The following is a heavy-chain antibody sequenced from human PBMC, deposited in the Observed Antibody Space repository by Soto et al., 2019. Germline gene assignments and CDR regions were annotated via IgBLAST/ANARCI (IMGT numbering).Heavy chain of an antibody. D-gene: IGHD3-22*01. V-gene: IGHV1-46*01. Sequence: ASVKVSCKASGYTFTSYYMHWVRQAPGQGLEWMGIINPSGGSTSYAQKFQGRVTMTRDTSTSTVYMELSSLRSEDTAVYYCARGSSGYYKGGGYYYYGMDVWGQGTAVTVS. CDR1: GYTFTSYY. CDR2: INPSGGST. J-gene: IGHJ6*02. CDR3: ARGSSGYYKGGGYYYYGMDV.